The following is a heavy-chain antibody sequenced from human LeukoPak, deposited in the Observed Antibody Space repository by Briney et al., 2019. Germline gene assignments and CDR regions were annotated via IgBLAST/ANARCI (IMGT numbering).Heavy chain of an antibody. CDR1: GYTFTSYA. V-gene: IGHV1-3*01. CDR2: INAGNGNT. CDR3: ARERVRALYYYYGMDV. D-gene: IGHD1-26*01. Sequence: ASVKVSCKASGYTFTSYAMHWVRQAPGQRLEWMGWINAGNGNTKYSQKFQGRVTITRDTSASTAYMELSSLRSEDTAVYYCARERVRALYYYYGMDVWGQGTTVTVSS. J-gene: IGHJ6*02.